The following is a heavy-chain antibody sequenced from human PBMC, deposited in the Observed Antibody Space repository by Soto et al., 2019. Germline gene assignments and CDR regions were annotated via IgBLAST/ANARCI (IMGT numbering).Heavy chain of an antibody. Sequence: GGSLRLSCAASGFSVSSNYMTWARQAPGKGLEWVSLSYSGGNTYYADSVKGRFTVSRDNFQNTLYLQMVNLRPEDTAVYYCARGYGAGSYFSGYWGHGTQVTVSS. D-gene: IGHD3-10*01. CDR1: GFSVSSNY. V-gene: IGHV3-53*01. CDR2: SYSGGNT. J-gene: IGHJ4*01. CDR3: ARGYGAGSYFSGY.